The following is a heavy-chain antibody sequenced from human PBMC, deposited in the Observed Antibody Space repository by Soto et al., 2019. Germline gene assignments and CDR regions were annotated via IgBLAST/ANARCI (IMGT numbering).Heavy chain of an antibody. Sequence: LRLSCAASGFIFSSHWMHWVRQAPGKGLVWVSHIGPDGSNTRDADSVQGRFTISRDNARDTLYLQMNSLRDEDTAVYYGVRDNNWSYDYWGQGILVTVSS. J-gene: IGHJ4*02. CDR1: GFIFSSHW. CDR3: VRDNNWSYDY. D-gene: IGHD1-1*01. CDR2: IGPDGSNT. V-gene: IGHV3-74*01.